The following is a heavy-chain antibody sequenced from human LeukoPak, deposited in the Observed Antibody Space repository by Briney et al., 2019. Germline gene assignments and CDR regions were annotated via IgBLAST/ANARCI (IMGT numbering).Heavy chain of an antibody. J-gene: IGHJ4*02. CDR1: GFTFSSYS. CDR2: ITSSSTTI. D-gene: IGHD2-15*01. Sequence: GGSLRLSCAASGFTFSSYSMNWVRQAPGKGLEWVSSITSSSTTIYYADSVKGRFTISRDNAKNSLYLQMNSLRAEDTAVYYCARGPLGYCSGGSCYWWDYWGQGTLVTVSS. V-gene: IGHV3-48*01. CDR3: ARGPLGYCSGGSCYWWDY.